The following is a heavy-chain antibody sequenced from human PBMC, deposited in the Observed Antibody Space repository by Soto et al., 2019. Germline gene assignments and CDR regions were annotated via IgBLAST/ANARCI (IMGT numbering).Heavy chain of an antibody. D-gene: IGHD2-15*01. CDR1: GFTFDDYA. CDR3: SKHISPMFVGGSCYSTSDY. J-gene: IGHJ4*02. V-gene: IGHV3-9*01. CDR2: ISWNSGSI. Sequence: GGSLRLSCAASGFTFDDYAMHWVRQAPGKGLEWVSGISWNSGSIGYADSVKGRFTISRDNAKNSLYLQMNSLRAEDTALYYWSKHISPMFVGGSCYSTSDYWGQGTLVIVSS.